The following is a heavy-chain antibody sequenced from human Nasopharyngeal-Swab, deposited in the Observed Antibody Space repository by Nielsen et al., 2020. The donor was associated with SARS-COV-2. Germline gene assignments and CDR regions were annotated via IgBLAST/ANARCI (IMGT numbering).Heavy chain of an antibody. CDR1: GFTFSDSY. Sequence: GESLKISCAASGFTFSDSYMTWVRQAPGKGLESVSYISGNSDVTNYADSVRGRFTISRDNAKNSLYLQMNSLRAEDTAVYYCARAKLHSGSFDFWGQGTLVTVSS. CDR3: ARAKLHSGSFDF. D-gene: IGHD1-26*01. V-gene: IGHV3-11*06. J-gene: IGHJ4*02. CDR2: ISGNSDVT.